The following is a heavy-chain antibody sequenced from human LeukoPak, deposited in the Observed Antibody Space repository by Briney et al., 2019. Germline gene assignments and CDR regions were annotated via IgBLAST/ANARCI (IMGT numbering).Heavy chain of an antibody. CDR1: GFTFNSYS. Sequence: GGSLRLSCAASGFTFNSYSLSWVRQAPGKGLEWVSYISSSSSFIYYADSVKGRFTISRDNAKNSLYLQMNSLRAEDAAVYYCVRAMDVWGQGTTVTVSS. CDR2: ISSSSSFI. CDR3: VRAMDV. J-gene: IGHJ6*02. V-gene: IGHV3-48*01.